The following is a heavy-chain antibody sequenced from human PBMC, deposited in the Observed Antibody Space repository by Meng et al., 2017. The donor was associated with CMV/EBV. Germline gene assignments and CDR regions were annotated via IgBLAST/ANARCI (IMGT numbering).Heavy chain of an antibody. V-gene: IGHV3-48*04. Sequence: GESLKISCAASGFTFSSYSMNWVRQAPGKGLEWVSYISSSSSTIYYADSVKGRFTISRDNAKNSLYLQMNSLRAEGTAVDDCARDGEVGATLYYYYGMDVWGQGTTVTVSS. D-gene: IGHD1-26*01. J-gene: IGHJ6*02. CDR2: ISSSSSTI. CDR3: ARDGEVGATLYYYYGMDV. CDR1: GFTFSSYS.